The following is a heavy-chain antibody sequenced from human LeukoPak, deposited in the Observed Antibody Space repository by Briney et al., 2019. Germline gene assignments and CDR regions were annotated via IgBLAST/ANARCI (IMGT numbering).Heavy chain of an antibody. CDR3: ARSVQYGVCYH. V-gene: IGHV4-34*01. CDR2: INHSGST. Sequence: SETLSLTCAVYGGSFSGYYWSWIRQPLGKGLEWIGEINHSGSTNYNPSLKSRVTISVDTSKNQLSLKLSSVTAADTAVYYCARSVQYGVCYHWGQGTLVTVSS. CDR1: GGSFSGYY. J-gene: IGHJ5*02. D-gene: IGHD2-8*01.